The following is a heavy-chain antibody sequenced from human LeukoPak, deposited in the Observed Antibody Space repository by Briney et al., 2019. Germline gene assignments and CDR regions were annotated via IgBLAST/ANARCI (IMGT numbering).Heavy chain of an antibody. CDR2: INPSGGSA. CDR1: GYTFTSYY. V-gene: IGHV1-46*01. Sequence: ASVKVSCKASGYTFTSYYMHWVRQAPGQGLEWMGIINPSGGSASYAQKFQGRVTMTRDTSTSTVYMELSSLRSEDTAVYYCARDWNTVGFDYWGQGTLVTVSS. J-gene: IGHJ4*02. D-gene: IGHD1/OR15-1a*01. CDR3: ARDWNTVGFDY.